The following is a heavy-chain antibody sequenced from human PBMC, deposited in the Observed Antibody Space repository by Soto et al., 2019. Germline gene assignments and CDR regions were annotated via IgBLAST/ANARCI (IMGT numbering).Heavy chain of an antibody. J-gene: IGHJ5*02. V-gene: IGHV4-4*02. CDR2: IFQSGST. CDR1: GGTIRSPGW. D-gene: IGHD6-19*01. CDR3: ARGRGRYSSGWSWFDP. Sequence: KTSETLSLTCGVSGGTIRSPGWWTWFRQPPGKGLEWIGEIFQSGSTNYTPSLESRVTISVDKSKNQFSLTLTSVTAADTAVYFCARGRGRYSSGWSWFDPWGQAILVTVSS.